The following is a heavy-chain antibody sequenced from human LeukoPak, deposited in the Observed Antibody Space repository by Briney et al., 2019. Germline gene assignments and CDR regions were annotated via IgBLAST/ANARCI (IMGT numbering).Heavy chain of an antibody. J-gene: IGHJ4*02. CDR3: ARRKQVDWYVDY. CDR1: GFTFSSYS. CDR2: ISSSSSYI. V-gene: IGHV3-21*01. D-gene: IGHD3-9*01. Sequence: GSLRLSCAASGFTFSSYSMNWVRQAPGKGLEWVSSISSSSSYIYYADSVKGRFTISRDNAKNSLYLQMNSLRAEDTAVYYCARRKQVDWYVDYWGQGTLVTVSS.